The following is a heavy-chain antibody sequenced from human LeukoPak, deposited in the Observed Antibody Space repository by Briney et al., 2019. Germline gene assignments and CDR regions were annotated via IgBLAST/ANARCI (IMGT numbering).Heavy chain of an antibody. CDR1: GFTFNSYD. CDR3: AKDTGYYYGSGSYFDY. CDR2: VSYDGSNK. Sequence: GGSLRLSCAASGFTFNSYDMHWVRQAPGKGLEWVARVSYDGSNKYYADSVKGRFTISRDNSKNTLYLQMNSLRAEDTAVYYCAKDTGYYYGSGSYFDYWGQGTLVIVSS. J-gene: IGHJ4*02. V-gene: IGHV3-30*18. D-gene: IGHD3-10*01.